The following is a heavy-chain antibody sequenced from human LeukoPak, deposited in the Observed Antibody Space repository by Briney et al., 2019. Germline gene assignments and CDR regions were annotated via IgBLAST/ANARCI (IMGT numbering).Heavy chain of an antibody. CDR1: GYSFTSYW. CDR2: IYPGDSDT. J-gene: IGHJ6*02. CDR3: ARQPITYYDFWSGYPGAELYYYYGMDV. Sequence: GESLKISCKGSGYSFTSYWIGWVRQMPGKGLEWMGIIYPGDSDTRYSPSFQGQVTISADKSISTAYLQWSSLKASDTAMYYCARQPITYYDFWSGYPGAELYYYYGMDVWGQGTTVTVSS. D-gene: IGHD3-3*01. V-gene: IGHV5-51*01.